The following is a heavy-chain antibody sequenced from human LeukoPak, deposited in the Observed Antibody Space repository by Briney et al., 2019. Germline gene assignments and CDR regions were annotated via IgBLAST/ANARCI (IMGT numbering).Heavy chain of an antibody. D-gene: IGHD5-18*01. CDR3: ARAPWALGYSYGSDY. V-gene: IGHV1-8*03. J-gene: IGHJ4*02. CDR1: RYTFTSYD. Sequence: ASVKVSCEASRYTFTSYDINWVRQATGQGLEWMGWMNPNSGNTGYAQKFQGRVTITRNTSISTAYMELSSLRSEDTAVYYCARAPWALGYSYGSDYWGQGTLVTVSS. CDR2: MNPNSGNT.